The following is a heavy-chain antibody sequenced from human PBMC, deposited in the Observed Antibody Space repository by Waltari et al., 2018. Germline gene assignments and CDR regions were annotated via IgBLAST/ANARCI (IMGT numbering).Heavy chain of an antibody. CDR2: IYSGGST. Sequence: EVQLVESGGGLIQPGGSLRLSCAASGFTVISNYMSWVRKTPGKGLEWVSVIYSGGSTYYADSVKGRFTISRDNSKNTLYLQMNSLRAEDTAVYYCARDSLYCTNGVCYTHWGQGTLVIVSS. J-gene: IGHJ4*02. CDR1: GFTVISNY. V-gene: IGHV3-53*01. CDR3: ARDSLYCTNGVCYTH. D-gene: IGHD2-8*01.